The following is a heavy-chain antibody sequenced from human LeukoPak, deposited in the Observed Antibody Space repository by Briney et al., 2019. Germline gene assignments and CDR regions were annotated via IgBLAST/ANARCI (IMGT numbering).Heavy chain of an antibody. CDR3: ARQSRVDTSMVF. CDR2: INHSGST. CDR1: GGSFSAYY. V-gene: IGHV4-34*01. Sequence: PSETLSLTCAVYGGSFSAYYWSWIRQPPGKGLEWIGEINHSGSTNYNPSLKSRVTISVDTSKNQFSLNLSSVTAADTAVYYCARQSRVDTSMVFWGQGTLVTVSS. J-gene: IGHJ4*02. D-gene: IGHD5-18*01.